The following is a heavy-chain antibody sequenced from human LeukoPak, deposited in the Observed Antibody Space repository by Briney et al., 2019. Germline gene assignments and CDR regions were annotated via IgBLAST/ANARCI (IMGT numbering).Heavy chain of an antibody. CDR3: AREGQWLVRTTSDAFDI. J-gene: IGHJ3*02. CDR1: GFTFSSYS. D-gene: IGHD6-19*01. V-gene: IGHV3-21*01. CDR2: ISSSSSYI. Sequence: GGSLRLSCAASGFTFSSYSMNWVRQAPGKGLEWVSSISSSSSYIYYADSVKGRFTISRDNAMNSLYLQMNSLRAEDTAVYYCAREGQWLVRTTSDAFDIWGQGTMVTVSS.